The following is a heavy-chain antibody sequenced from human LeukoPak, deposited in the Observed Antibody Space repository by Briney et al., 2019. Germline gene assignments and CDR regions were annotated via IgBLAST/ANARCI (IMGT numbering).Heavy chain of an antibody. D-gene: IGHD6-19*01. J-gene: IGHJ4*02. V-gene: IGHV1-2*02. CDR1: GYTFIDYY. CDR2: IDPKSGGT. Sequence: GASVKVSCKASGYTFIDYYMHGVRQAPGQGLEWMGWIDPKSGGTSYAQKFQDRVAMIRDTSISTAYMELTRLTSDDTAAYYCARAYISGWYGSTDYWGQGTLVTVSS. CDR3: ARAYISGWYGSTDY.